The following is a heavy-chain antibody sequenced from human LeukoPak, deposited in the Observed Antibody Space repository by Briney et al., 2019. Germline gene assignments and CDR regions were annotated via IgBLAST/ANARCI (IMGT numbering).Heavy chain of an antibody. CDR2: IKQDGSEK. CDR1: GFTFSSYE. Sequence: PGGSLRLSCAASGFTFSSYEMNWVRQAPGKGLEWVANIKQDGSEKYYVDSVKGRFTISRDNAKNSLYLQRNSLRAEDTAVYYCARGDRDLLDYYYYMDVWGKGTTVTISS. V-gene: IGHV3-7*01. J-gene: IGHJ6*03. CDR3: ARGDRDLLDYYYYMDV. D-gene: IGHD3-3*01.